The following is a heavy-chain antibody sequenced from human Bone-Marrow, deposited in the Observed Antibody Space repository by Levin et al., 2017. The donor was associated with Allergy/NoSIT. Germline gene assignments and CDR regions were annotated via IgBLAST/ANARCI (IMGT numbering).Heavy chain of an antibody. CDR3: ARDGQGHSSSPY. J-gene: IGHJ4*02. D-gene: IGHD6-6*01. CDR2: IYSGGST. V-gene: IGHV3-66*01. Sequence: GESLKISCAASGFSVSNNFLNWVRQVPGKGLEWVSLIYSGGSTHYADSVKGRFTISRDNSRNTLYLQMNSLRVEDTAVYYCARDGQGHSSSPYWGQGTLVTVSS. CDR1: GFSVSNNF.